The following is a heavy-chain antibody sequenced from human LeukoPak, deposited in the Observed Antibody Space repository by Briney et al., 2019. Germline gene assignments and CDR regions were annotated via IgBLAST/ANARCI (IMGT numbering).Heavy chain of an antibody. V-gene: IGHV3-48*04. D-gene: IGHD4-23*01. CDR3: AREPTTVVTRGSYNY. Sequence: PGGSLRLSCAASGFTFSSYSMNWVRQAPGKGLEWVSYISSSSSTIYYADSVKGRFTISRDNAKNSLYLQMNSLRAEDTAVYYCAREPTTVVTRGSYNYWGQGTLVTVSS. CDR1: GFTFSSYS. CDR2: ISSSSSTI. J-gene: IGHJ4*02.